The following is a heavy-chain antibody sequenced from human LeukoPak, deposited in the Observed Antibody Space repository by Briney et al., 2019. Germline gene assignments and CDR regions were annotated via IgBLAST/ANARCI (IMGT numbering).Heavy chain of an antibody. CDR1: GLTFDDYA. CDR2: ISWNSGRI. CDR3: AKDRGDCSSTSCPFDAFDI. Sequence: CPRLSCAASGLTFDDYAMQSVRQAPGNCLEWVSGISWNSGRIGYADSVKGQFTISRDNAKKSLYLQMNSLRADDMALNYCAKDRGDCSSTSCPFDAFDIWGQGTMVTVSS. V-gene: IGHV3-9*03. J-gene: IGHJ3*02. D-gene: IGHD2-2*01.